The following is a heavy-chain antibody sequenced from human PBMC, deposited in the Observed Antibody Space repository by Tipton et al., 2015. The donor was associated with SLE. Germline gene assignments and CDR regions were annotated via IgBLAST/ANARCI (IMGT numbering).Heavy chain of an antibody. CDR1: GFTFSSYG. V-gene: IGHV3-33*01. CDR2: IWYDGSNK. D-gene: IGHD4-23*01. J-gene: IGHJ4*02. Sequence: RSLRLSCAASGFTFSSYGMHWVRQAPGKGLEWVAVIWYDGSNKYYADSVKGRFTISRDNSKNTLYLQMNSLRAEDTAVYYCARDYGGNSYFDYWGQGTLATVSS. CDR3: ARDYGGNSYFDY.